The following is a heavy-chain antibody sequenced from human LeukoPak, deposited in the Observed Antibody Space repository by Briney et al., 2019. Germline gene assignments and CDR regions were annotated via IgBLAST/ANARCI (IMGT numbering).Heavy chain of an antibody. D-gene: IGHD2-2*01. CDR3: ARGTVPNAPIGYYYDMDV. CDR1: GGSVRSYY. CDR2: IYTSGTT. Sequence: PSETLSLTCTVPGGSVRSYYWNWIRQPAGRGLEWIGRIYTSGTTTYNPSLKSRLTMSVDTSKNQFYMNLSSVTAADTAVYYCARGTVPNAPIGYYYDMDVWGKGATVTASS. V-gene: IGHV4-4*07. J-gene: IGHJ6*03.